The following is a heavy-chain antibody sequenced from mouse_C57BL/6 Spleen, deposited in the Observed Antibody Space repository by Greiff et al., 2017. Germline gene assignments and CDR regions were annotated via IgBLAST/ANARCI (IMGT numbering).Heavy chain of an antibody. D-gene: IGHD2-4*01. CDR2: LHPNSGST. CDR1: GYTFTSYW. Sequence: QVQLQQPGAELVKPGASVKLSCKASGYTFTSYWMHWVKQRPGQGLAWIGMLHPNSGSTTYNQKFKGKATLTVDTSSSTAYMQLSSLTSEDSAVYYGARGEDYEGVDYWGQGTTLTVSS. J-gene: IGHJ2*01. V-gene: IGHV1-64*01. CDR3: ARGEDYEGVDY.